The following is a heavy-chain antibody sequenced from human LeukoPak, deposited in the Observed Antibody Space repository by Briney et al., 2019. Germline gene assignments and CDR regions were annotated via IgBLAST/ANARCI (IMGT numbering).Heavy chain of an antibody. J-gene: IGHJ5*02. CDR1: GGSFSGYY. CDR3: ARYVAEAYHWFDP. CDR2: INHSGST. Sequence: PSETLSLTCAVYGGSFSGYYWSWIRQPPGKGLEWIGEINHSGSTNYNPSLKSRVTISVDTSKNQFSLKLSSVTAADTAVYYCARYVAEAYHWFDPWGQGTLVTVSS. V-gene: IGHV4-34*01. D-gene: IGHD6-13*01.